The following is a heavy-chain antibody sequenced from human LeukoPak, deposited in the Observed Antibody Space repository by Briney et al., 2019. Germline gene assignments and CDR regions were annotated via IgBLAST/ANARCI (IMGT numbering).Heavy chain of an antibody. CDR1: GFTFDDYG. D-gene: IGHD3-22*01. J-gene: IGHJ4*02. V-gene: IGHV3-20*04. Sequence: GGSLRLSCAASGFTFDDYGMSWVRQAPGKGLEWVAGINWNGGSTGYADSVKGRFTISRDNAKNSLYLQMNSLRAEDTALYYCARDPGYYYDSSGYYTPFDCWGQGTLVTVSS. CDR3: ARDPGYYYDSSGYYTPFDC. CDR2: INWNGGST.